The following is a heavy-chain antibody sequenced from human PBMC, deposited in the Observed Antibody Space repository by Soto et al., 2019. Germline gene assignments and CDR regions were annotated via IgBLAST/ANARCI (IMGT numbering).Heavy chain of an antibody. J-gene: IGHJ4*02. CDR3: ARLNDRDYGDYVTQSYYFDY. CDR1: GGSFSGYY. V-gene: IGHV4-34*01. Sequence: QVQLQQWGAGLLKPSETLSLTCAVYGGSFSGYYWSWIRQPTGKGLEWIGEINHSGSTNYNPSLKSRVTISVDTAKNQFSLKLSSVTAADTAVYYCARLNDRDYGDYVTQSYYFDYWGQGTLVTVSS. CDR2: INHSGST. D-gene: IGHD4-17*01.